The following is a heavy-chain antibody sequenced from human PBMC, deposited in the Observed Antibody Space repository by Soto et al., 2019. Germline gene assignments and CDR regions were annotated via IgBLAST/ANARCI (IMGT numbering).Heavy chain of an antibody. V-gene: IGHV3-23*01. D-gene: IGHD3-9*01. CDR1: GFTFSSYA. Sequence: PGGSLRLSCAASGFTFSSYAMSWVRQAPGKGLEWVSAISGSGGSTYYADSVKGRFTISRDNSKNTLYLQMNSLRAEDTAVYYWAREDYDILTGYYTSFDYWGQGTLVTVSS. CDR3: AREDYDILTGYYTSFDY. CDR2: ISGSGGST. J-gene: IGHJ4*02.